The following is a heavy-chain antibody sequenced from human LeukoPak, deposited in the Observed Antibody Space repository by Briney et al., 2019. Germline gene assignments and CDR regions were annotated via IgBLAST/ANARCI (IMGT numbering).Heavy chain of an antibody. Sequence: GGSLRPSCVASGFTFSDHYIDWVRQVPGKGLEWIGRSRNRVNRYSPQYAAPVKNRFIISRDGSGNSVYLQMNSLRTEDTAVYYCTRGARSTAIAGDITYYYPMDVWGQGTTVTVSS. J-gene: IGHJ6*02. CDR2: SRNRVNRYSP. CDR3: TRGARSTAIAGDITYYYPMDV. CDR1: GFTFSDHY. V-gene: IGHV3-72*01. D-gene: IGHD2-21*02.